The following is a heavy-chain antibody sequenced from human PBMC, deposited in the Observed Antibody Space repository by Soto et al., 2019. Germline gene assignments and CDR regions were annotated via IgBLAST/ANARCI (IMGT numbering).Heavy chain of an antibody. V-gene: IGHV1-58*01. J-gene: IGHJ3*02. CDR2: IVVGSGNT. CDR1: GFTSTSSA. Sequence: SVKVSCKASGFTSTSSAVQWVRQARGQRLEWIGWIVVGSGNTNYAQKFQERVTITRGMSTSTAYMELSSLRSEDTAVYYCAADPTYYYDSSGGRFDIWGQGTMVTVSS. CDR3: AADPTYYYDSSGGRFDI. D-gene: IGHD3-22*01.